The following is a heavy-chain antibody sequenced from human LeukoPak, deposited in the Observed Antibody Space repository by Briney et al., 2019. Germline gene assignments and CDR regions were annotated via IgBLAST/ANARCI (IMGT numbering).Heavy chain of an antibody. D-gene: IGHD3-9*01. CDR2: ISGSGGST. Sequence: GGSLRLSCAASGFTFSSYAMSWVRQAPGKGREWVSAISGSGGSTYYADSVKGRFTISRDNSKNTLYLQMNSLRAEDTAVYYCAKAHTPYDILTGFDYWGQGTLVTVSS. CDR1: GFTFSSYA. V-gene: IGHV3-23*01. CDR3: AKAHTPYDILTGFDY. J-gene: IGHJ4*02.